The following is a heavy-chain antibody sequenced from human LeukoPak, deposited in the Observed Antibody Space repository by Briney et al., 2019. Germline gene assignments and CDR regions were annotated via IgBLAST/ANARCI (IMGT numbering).Heavy chain of an antibody. D-gene: IGHD3-10*01. J-gene: IGHJ4*02. CDR1: GGSFSGYY. CDR3: ARGSLWFFDY. CDR2: INHGGSA. V-gene: IGHV4-34*01. Sequence: SGTLSLTCAVYGGSFSGYYWTWIRQPPGKGLEWIGEINHGGSANYNPSLKSRVTISVDKSKNQFSLKLSSVTAADTAVYYCARGSLWFFDYWGQGTLVTVSS.